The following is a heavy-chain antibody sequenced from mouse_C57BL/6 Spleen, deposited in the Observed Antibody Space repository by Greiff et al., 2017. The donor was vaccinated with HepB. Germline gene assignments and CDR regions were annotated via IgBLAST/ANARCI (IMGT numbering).Heavy chain of an antibody. D-gene: IGHD1-3*01. Sequence: QVQLKESGAELVRPGASVKLSCKASGYTFTDYYINWVKQRPGQGLEWIARIYPGSGNTYYNEKFKGKATLTAETSSSTAYMQLSSLTSEDFAVYFCARGGITAPSYFDYWGQGTTLTVSS. J-gene: IGHJ2*01. V-gene: IGHV1-76*01. CDR2: IYPGSGNT. CDR3: ARGGITAPSYFDY. CDR1: GYTFTDYY.